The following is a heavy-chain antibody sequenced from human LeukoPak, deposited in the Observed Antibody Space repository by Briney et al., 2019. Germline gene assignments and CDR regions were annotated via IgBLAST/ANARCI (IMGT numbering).Heavy chain of an antibody. CDR3: ARGLRWDLTISGTSTFDY. Sequence: SETLSLTCTVSGGSISSSSYYWGWIRQPPGKGLEWIGSIYYSGSTYYRPSLKSRVTMSVDTSKNQFSLRLSSVTAADTAVYYCARGLRWDLTISGTSTFDYWGQGGLVTVSS. D-gene: IGHD1-26*01. V-gene: IGHV4-39*01. J-gene: IGHJ4*02. CDR1: GGSISSSSYY. CDR2: IYYSGST.